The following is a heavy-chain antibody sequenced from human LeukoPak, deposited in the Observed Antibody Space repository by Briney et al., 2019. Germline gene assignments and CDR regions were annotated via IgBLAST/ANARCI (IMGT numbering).Heavy chain of an antibody. J-gene: IGHJ4*02. Sequence: PGGSLRLSCAASGFSISDYYMSWICQSPGKGLEWISYVTSSGGSTKYADSVKGRFTISRDNAKNSVALQMNSLRAEDTAVYYCTRERRGSYYAFESWGQGTPVTVSS. CDR3: TRERRGSYYAFES. CDR2: VTSSGGST. V-gene: IGHV3-11*01. D-gene: IGHD3-10*01. CDR1: GFSISDYY.